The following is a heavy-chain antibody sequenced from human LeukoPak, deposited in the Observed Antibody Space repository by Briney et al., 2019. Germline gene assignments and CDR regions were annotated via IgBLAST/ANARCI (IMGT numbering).Heavy chain of an antibody. CDR2: INPNSGGT. D-gene: IGHD2-8*01. CDR3: ARGGGCTSGVCYISYYYYYMDV. CDR1: GYTFTGYY. V-gene: IGHV1-2*02. Sequence: ASVKVSCKASGYTFTGYYMHWVRQAPGQGLEWMGWINPNSGGTNYAQKFQGRVTMTRDTSISTAYMELSRLRSDDTAVYYCARGGGCTSGVCYISYYYYYMDVWGKGTTVTVSS. J-gene: IGHJ6*03.